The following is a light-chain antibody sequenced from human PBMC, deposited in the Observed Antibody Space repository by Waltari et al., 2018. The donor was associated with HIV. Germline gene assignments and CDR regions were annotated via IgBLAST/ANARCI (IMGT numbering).Light chain of an antibody. Sequence: SYEVTQPPSVAVSPGQTATLTCSGYELGDKYTFWYQHKPGQSPLLVIYQDHKRPSGIPERFSGSSSGHTATLTISGSLPMDEADYYCQAWGSTTSGVFGRGTKLTVL. V-gene: IGLV3-1*01. CDR1: ELGDKY. J-gene: IGLJ2*01. CDR2: QDH. CDR3: QAWGSTTSGV.